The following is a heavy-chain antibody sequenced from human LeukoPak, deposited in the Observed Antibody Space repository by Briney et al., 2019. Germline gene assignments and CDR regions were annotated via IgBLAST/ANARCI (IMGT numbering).Heavy chain of an antibody. CDR2: VHYSGTT. V-gene: IGHV4-59*01. CDR1: SGSISSYF. D-gene: IGHD7-27*01. J-gene: IGHJ6*02. Sequence: SETLSLTCIVSSGSISSYFWSWIRQPPGKGLEWIGYVHYSGTTNYNPSLRGRVTISVDTSKNQFSLKLSSVTAADTAVYYCARVLNWGSFNYYFGMDVWDQGTTVTVSS. CDR3: ARVLNWGSFNYYFGMDV.